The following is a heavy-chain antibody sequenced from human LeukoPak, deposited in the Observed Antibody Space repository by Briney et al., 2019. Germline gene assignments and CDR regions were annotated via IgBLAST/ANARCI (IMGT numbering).Heavy chain of an antibody. CDR2: INPNSGGT. CDR3: ASSAKRSSGWYGYFDL. Sequence: ASVKVSCKASGYTFTVYYMHWVRQAPGQGLEWMGWINPNSGGTNYAQKFQGRVTITADKSTSTAYMELSSLRSEDTAVYYCASSAKRSSGWYGYFDLWGRGTLVTVSS. J-gene: IGHJ2*01. V-gene: IGHV1-2*02. D-gene: IGHD6-19*01. CDR1: GYTFTVYY.